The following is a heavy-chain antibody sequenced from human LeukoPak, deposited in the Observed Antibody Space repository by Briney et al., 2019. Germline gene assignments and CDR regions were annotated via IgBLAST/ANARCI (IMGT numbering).Heavy chain of an antibody. Sequence: GGSLRLSCAASGFTVSRNYMSWVRQAPGKGLEWVSVIYSGGRTYYADSVKGRFTISRDNSKNTLYLQMNSLRAEETAVYYCARDKIVGATYFDYWGQGTLVTVSS. CDR1: GFTVSRNY. V-gene: IGHV3-66*01. CDR3: ARDKIVGATYFDY. D-gene: IGHD1-26*01. J-gene: IGHJ4*02. CDR2: IYSGGRT.